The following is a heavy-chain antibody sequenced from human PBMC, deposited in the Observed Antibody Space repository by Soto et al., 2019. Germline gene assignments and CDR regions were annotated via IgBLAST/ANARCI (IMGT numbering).Heavy chain of an antibody. V-gene: IGHV4-34*01. CDR3: ARDVLRYFGWPYGEFDY. J-gene: IGHJ4*02. CDR2: INHSGST. CDR1: GGSFSGYY. Sequence: SETLSLTCAVYGGSFSGYYWSWIRQPPGKGLEWIGEINHSGSTNYNPSLKSRVTISVDTSKNQFSLKLSSVTAADTAVYYCARDVLRYFGWPYGEFDYWGQGTLV. D-gene: IGHD3-9*01.